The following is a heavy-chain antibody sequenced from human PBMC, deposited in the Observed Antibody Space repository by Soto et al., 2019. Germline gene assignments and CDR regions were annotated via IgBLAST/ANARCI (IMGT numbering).Heavy chain of an antibody. J-gene: IGHJ4*02. CDR2: ISWNSNSI. Sequence: EVQLVESGGGLVQPGRSLRLSCEASGFMFDDYAMYWVRQAPGKGLEWVSGISWNSNSIVYADSVKGRFTISRDNAKNSLYLQMNSLTPEDTALYYCANSQSIASRPCDYWGQGTLVTVSS. D-gene: IGHD6-6*01. CDR1: GFMFDDYA. CDR3: ANSQSIASRPCDY. V-gene: IGHV3-9*01.